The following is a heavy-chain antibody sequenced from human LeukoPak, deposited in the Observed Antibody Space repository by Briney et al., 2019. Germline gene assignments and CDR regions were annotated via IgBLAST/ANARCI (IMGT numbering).Heavy chain of an antibody. V-gene: IGHV4-4*07. Sequence: SETLSLTCTVSGGSITTSYWTWIRQPAGKGLEWLGRISTRGTNTYKSSLKDRVTMSVDTSKNQFSLELTSVTAADTAIYYCARAPLYHYDSSGYLFDYWGRGTLVTVSS. CDR2: ISTRGTN. J-gene: IGHJ4*02. CDR3: ARAPLYHYDSSGYLFDY. CDR1: GGSITTSY. D-gene: IGHD3-22*01.